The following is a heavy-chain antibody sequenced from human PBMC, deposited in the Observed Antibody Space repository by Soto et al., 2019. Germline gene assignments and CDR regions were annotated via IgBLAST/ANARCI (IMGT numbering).Heavy chain of an antibody. CDR2: IYYSGST. CDR3: ARQGTTSSSDYYYGMDV. V-gene: IGHV4-31*03. CDR1: GGSISSGGYY. J-gene: IGHJ6*02. Sequence: TLSLPCTVSGGSISSGGYYWSWIRQHPGKGLEWIGYIYYSGSTYYNPSLKSRVTISVDTSKNQFSLKLSSVTAADTAVYYCARQGTTSSSDYYYGMDVWGQGTTVTVSS. D-gene: IGHD4-4*01.